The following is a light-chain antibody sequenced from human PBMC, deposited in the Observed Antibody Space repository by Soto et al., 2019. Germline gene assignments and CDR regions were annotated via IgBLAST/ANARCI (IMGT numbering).Light chain of an antibody. CDR1: QNVGSF. V-gene: IGKV1-39*01. Sequence: DIQLAQSPSFLSASVGGRVSLTCRAGQNVGSFVYWYQQKPSKDTRLLIYATSNLQSGVTSRISGSGSGTEFTLTISSLQPEDFATYFCQQSYSAQYTFGQGTKVDIK. J-gene: IGKJ2*01. CDR2: ATS. CDR3: QQSYSAQYT.